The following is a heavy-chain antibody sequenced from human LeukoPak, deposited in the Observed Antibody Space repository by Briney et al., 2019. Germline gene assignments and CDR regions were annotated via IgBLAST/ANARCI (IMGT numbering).Heavy chain of an antibody. J-gene: IGHJ6*03. CDR2: IYYAGST. D-gene: IGHD5-18*01. Sequence: SETLSLTCTVSDGSISRSTYYWGWIRQPPGKGLEWIGSIYYAGSTYYNPSLKSRVTISVDTSKNQFSLKLSSVTAVDTAVYYCARGWSGNSYGPDRYYYYMDVWGKGTTVTISS. CDR3: ARGWSGNSYGPDRYYYYMDV. V-gene: IGHV4-39*01. CDR1: DGSISRSTYY.